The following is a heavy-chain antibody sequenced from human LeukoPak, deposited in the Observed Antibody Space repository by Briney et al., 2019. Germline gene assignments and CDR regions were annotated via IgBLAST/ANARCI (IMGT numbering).Heavy chain of an antibody. Sequence: SETLSLTCTVSGGSISSYYWSWIRQPPGKGLEWIGYIYYSGSTNYNPSLKSRVIISVDTSKNQFSLKLSSVTAADTAVYYCARHRYSSGFNWFDPWGQGTLVTVSS. D-gene: IGHD6-19*01. CDR1: GGSISSYY. CDR2: IYYSGST. J-gene: IGHJ5*02. CDR3: ARHRYSSGFNWFDP. V-gene: IGHV4-59*08.